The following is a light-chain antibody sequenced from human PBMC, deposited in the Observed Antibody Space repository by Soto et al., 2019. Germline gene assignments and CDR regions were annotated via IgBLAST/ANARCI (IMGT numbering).Light chain of an antibody. CDR2: EVT. Sequence: QSPLTQPASVSGSPGQSITISCAGGGSDIGANNLVSWYQQHPGTVPRLLIFEVTKRPTGISSRFSGSKSGNTASLTISGLRAEDEADYHCSSYAGSRTFTFGGGTQLTVL. CDR1: GSDIGANNL. V-gene: IGLV2-23*02. J-gene: IGLJ2*01. CDR3: SSYAGSRTFT.